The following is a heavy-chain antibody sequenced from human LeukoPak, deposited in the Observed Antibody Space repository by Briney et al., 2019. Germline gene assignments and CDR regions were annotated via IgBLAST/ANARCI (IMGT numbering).Heavy chain of an antibody. J-gene: IGHJ3*02. V-gene: IGHV1-24*01. CDR3: ATGIAAAARRDAFDI. D-gene: IGHD6-13*01. CDR2: FDPEDGET. CDR1: GYTLTELS. Sequence: ASVKVSCKVSGYTLTELSMHWVRQAPGKGLEWMGGFDPEDGETIYAQKFQGRVTMTEDTSTDTAYMELSSLRSEDTAVYYCATGIAAAARRDAFDIWGQGTMVTVSS.